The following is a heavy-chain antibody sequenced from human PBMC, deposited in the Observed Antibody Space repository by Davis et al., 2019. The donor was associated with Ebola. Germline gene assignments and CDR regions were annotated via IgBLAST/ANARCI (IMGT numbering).Heavy chain of an antibody. Sequence: AASVKVSCKASGYTFTSYGISWVRQAPGQGLEWMGWISAYNGNTNYAQKLQGRVTMTTDTSTSTAYMELSSLRSEDTAVYYCARDFLYSGYDSIAFDIWGQGTMVTVSS. J-gene: IGHJ3*02. CDR3: ARDFLYSGYDSIAFDI. CDR1: GYTFTSYG. D-gene: IGHD5-12*01. V-gene: IGHV1-18*01. CDR2: ISAYNGNT.